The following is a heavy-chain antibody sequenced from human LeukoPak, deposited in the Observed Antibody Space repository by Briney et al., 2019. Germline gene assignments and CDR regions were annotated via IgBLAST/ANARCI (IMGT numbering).Heavy chain of an antibody. CDR2: INPRGGSP. CDR1: GYTFTSCY. CDR3: ARYPIAGAVPNDEHFYGMDV. V-gene: IGHV1-46*03. Sequence: ASVKVSCKASGYTFTSCYMHWVRQAPGQGLEWMGIINPRGGSPSYAQKFQGRVTMTRDTSTSTVYMELSSLRSEDTAVYYCARYPIAGAVPNDEHFYGMDVWGQGTTVTVSS. D-gene: IGHD2-8*01. J-gene: IGHJ6*02.